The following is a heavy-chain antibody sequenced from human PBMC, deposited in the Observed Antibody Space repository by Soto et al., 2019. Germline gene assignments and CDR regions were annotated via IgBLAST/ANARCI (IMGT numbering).Heavy chain of an antibody. D-gene: IGHD2-21*02. J-gene: IGHJ3*02. V-gene: IGHV1-46*03. CDR3: SRVVSVVLTAPWSFDI. CDR1: GYTFTDYY. Sequence: QVQLVQSGAEVKKPGASVKVSCKASGYTFTDYYMHWVRQAPGQGLEWMGIINAGGGTTNYAQKFRGRVTMTRDTSTSTVYMELSSLRSEDTAVYYCSRVVSVVLTAPWSFDIWGQGTMVTVSS. CDR2: INAGGGTT.